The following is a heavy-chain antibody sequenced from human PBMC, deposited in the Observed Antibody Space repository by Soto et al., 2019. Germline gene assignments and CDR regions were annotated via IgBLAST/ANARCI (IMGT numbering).Heavy chain of an antibody. CDR2: INHSGST. D-gene: IGHD3-10*01. J-gene: IGHJ6*02. CDR1: GGSFSGYY. V-gene: IGHV4-34*01. CDR3: ARGRLVALLWFGEDYYGMDV. Sequence: SETLSLTCAVYGGSFSGYYWSWIRQPPGKGLEWIGEINHSGSTNYNPSLKSRVTISVDTSKNQFSLKLSSVTAADTAVYYCARGRLVALLWFGEDYYGMDVWGQGTTVTVSS.